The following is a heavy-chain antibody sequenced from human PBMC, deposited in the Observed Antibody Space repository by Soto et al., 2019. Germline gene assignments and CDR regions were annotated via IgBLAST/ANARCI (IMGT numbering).Heavy chain of an antibody. J-gene: IGHJ6*02. CDR3: ARGKPFNYAGFDV. V-gene: IGHV1-8*01. D-gene: IGHD3-16*01. CDR1: GYTFSDFD. Sequence: ASVKVSCKASGYTFSDFDINWLRQASGQGPEWMGGMNAKIGDTFFAQKFQGKFNMTWDTSLSTAYMEVGSLTSDDTAIYYCARGKPFNYAGFDVWGQGTTVTVSS. CDR2: MNAKIGDT.